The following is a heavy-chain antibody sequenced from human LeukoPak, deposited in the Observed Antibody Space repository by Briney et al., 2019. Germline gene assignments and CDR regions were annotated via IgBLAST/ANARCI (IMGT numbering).Heavy chain of an antibody. Sequence: ASVKVSGKASGYTFTGYYVHWVRQAPGQGLEWMGWINPNSGGANYAQKFQGRVTLTRDTSISTAYMEVNRLRSDDTALYYCARNYEFWSFDYWGQGTLVIVSS. CDR3: ARNYEFWSFDY. CDR1: GYTFTGYY. V-gene: IGHV1-2*02. D-gene: IGHD3-3*01. CDR2: INPNSGGA. J-gene: IGHJ4*02.